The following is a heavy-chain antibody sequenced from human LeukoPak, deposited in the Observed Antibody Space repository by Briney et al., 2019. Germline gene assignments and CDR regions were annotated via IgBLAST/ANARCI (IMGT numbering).Heavy chain of an antibody. CDR2: IKQDGSEK. Sequence: GGSPRLSCAASGFTFSTYWMSWVRQAPGEGLEWVANIKQDGSEKYYVDSVKGRSTISRDNAKNSLYLQMNSLRAEDTAVYYCARGSGYYLGHFDYWGQGTLVTVSS. CDR3: ARGSGYYLGHFDY. D-gene: IGHD3-22*01. V-gene: IGHV3-7*01. CDR1: GFTFSTYW. J-gene: IGHJ4*02.